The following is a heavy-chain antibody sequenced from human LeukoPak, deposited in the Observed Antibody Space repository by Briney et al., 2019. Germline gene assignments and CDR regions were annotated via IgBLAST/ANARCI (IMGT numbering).Heavy chain of an antibody. J-gene: IGHJ4*02. CDR1: GYTLTELS. CDR3: ATPFGYSSGRGGEYFDY. V-gene: IGHV1-24*01. D-gene: IGHD6-19*01. CDR2: FDPEDGET. Sequence: ASVKVSCKVSGYTLTELSMHWVRQAPGKGLEWMGGFDPEDGETIYAQKFQGRVTMTEDTSTDTAYMELSSLRSEDTALYYCATPFGYSSGRGGEYFDYWGQGTLVTVSS.